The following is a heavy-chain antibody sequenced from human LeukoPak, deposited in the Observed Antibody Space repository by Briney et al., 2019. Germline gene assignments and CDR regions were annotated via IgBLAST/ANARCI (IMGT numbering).Heavy chain of an antibody. CDR2: IIPIFGTA. J-gene: IGHJ3*02. Sequence: SVKVSCKASGGTFSSYAISWVRQAPGQGLEWMGGIIPIFGTANYAQKFQGRVTITADESTSTAYMELSSLRSEDTAVYYCASPYGSESNALDIWGQGTMVTVSS. D-gene: IGHD3-10*01. CDR3: ASPYGSESNALDI. V-gene: IGHV1-69*01. CDR1: GGTFSSYA.